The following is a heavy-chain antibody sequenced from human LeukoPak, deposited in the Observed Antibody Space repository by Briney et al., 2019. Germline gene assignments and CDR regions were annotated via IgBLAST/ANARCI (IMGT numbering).Heavy chain of an antibody. CDR3: ARRGPFWSGYLAVYNYYYGMDV. D-gene: IGHD3-3*01. CDR2: INPNSGGT. Sequence: GASVKVSCKASGYTFTGYYMHWVRQAPGQGLEWMGRINPNSGGTNYAQKFQGRVTMTRDTSISTAYMELSRLRSDDTAVYYCARRGPFWSGYLAVYNYYYGMDVWGQGTTVTVSS. CDR1: GYTFTGYY. V-gene: IGHV1-2*06. J-gene: IGHJ6*02.